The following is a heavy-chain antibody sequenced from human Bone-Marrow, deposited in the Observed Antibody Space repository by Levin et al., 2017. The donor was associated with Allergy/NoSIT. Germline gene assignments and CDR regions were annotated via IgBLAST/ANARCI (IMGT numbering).Heavy chain of an antibody. V-gene: IGHV3-20*04. Sequence: GGSLRLSCAASGFIFDQHGMSWVRQAPGKGLEWVSGINWNGDSIDYADSVKGRFTISRDNGRISLYLQMNGLRAADTALYYCARVRQAGYYESTGSYRVTLWYFDLWGRGTLVTVSS. D-gene: IGHD3-22*01. CDR3: ARVRQAGYYESTGSYRVTLWYFDL. CDR2: INWNGDSI. CDR1: GFIFDQHG. J-gene: IGHJ2*01.